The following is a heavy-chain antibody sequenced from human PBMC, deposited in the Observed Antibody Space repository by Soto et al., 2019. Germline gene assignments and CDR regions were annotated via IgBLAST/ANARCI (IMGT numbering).Heavy chain of an antibody. Sequence: EVQLVESGGGLVQPGGSLRLSCAASGFTFSSYWMSWVRQAPGKGLEWVANIKQDGSEKYYVDSVKGRFTISRDNAKNSLYLQMNSLRAEDTAVYYCAREGSDDYVWGSHDYWCQGTLVTVSS. CDR1: GFTFSSYW. D-gene: IGHD3-16*01. V-gene: IGHV3-7*01. CDR2: IKQDGSEK. J-gene: IGHJ4*02. CDR3: AREGSDDYVWGSHDY.